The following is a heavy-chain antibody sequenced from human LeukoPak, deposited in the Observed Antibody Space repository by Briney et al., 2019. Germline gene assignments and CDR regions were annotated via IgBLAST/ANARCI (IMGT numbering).Heavy chain of an antibody. CDR1: GFTFSSYS. V-gene: IGHV3-23*01. CDR2: LSGNGFVT. Sequence: PGGSLRLSCVASGFTFSSYSMNWVRQAPGKGLEWVSSLSGNGFVTYHADSVEGRFTISRDNSRNTLYLQMNSLRAEDTAIYYCAKGAASTLGFDPWGQGTLVTVSS. CDR3: AKGAASTLGFDP. J-gene: IGHJ5*02. D-gene: IGHD6-13*01.